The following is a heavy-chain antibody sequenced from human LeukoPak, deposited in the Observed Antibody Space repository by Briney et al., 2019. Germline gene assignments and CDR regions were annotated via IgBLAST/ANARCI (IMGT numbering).Heavy chain of an antibody. J-gene: IGHJ5*02. D-gene: IGHD6-19*01. Sequence: GGSLRLSCAASGFTFSSYAMSWVRQAPGKGLEWVSAISGSGGNTYYADSVKGRFTISRDNSKNTLYLQMNSLRAEDTAVYYCVKDRWSSGWNWFDPWGQGTLVTVCS. CDR1: GFTFSSYA. CDR2: ISGSGGNT. CDR3: VKDRWSSGWNWFDP. V-gene: IGHV3-23*01.